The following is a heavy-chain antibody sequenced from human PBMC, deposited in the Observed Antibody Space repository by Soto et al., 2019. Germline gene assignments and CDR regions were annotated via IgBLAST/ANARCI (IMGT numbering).Heavy chain of an antibody. Sequence: QVQLVQSGAAVKKPGASVKVSCKVSGYTLTELSMHWVRQAPGKGLEWMGGFDPEDVETIYAQKFQGRVTMTEDTSTDTAYMELSSLRSEDTAVYYCATVTSRGFVEGDYYYGMDVWGQGTTVTVSS. CDR2: FDPEDVET. J-gene: IGHJ6*02. CDR1: GYTLTELS. D-gene: IGHD5-12*01. V-gene: IGHV1-24*01. CDR3: ATVTSRGFVEGDYYYGMDV.